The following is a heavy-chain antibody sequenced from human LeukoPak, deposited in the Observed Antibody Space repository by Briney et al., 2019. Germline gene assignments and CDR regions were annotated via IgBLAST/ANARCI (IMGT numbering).Heavy chain of an antibody. CDR3: ARNDYGGNPIN. V-gene: IGHV4-59*08. CDR1: GGSIGSYY. J-gene: IGHJ4*02. D-gene: IGHD4-23*01. CDR2: IYYSGST. Sequence: SETLSLTCTVSGGSIGSYYWSWIRQPPVKGLEWIGYIYYSGSTNYNPSLKSRVTISVDTSKNQFSLKLSSVTAADTAVYYCARNDYGGNPINWGQGTLVTVSS.